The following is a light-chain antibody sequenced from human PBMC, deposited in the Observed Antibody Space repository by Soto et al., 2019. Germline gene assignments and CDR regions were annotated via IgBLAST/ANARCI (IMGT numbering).Light chain of an antibody. V-gene: IGKV3-20*01. CDR3: QQYGSSPALT. CDR2: GAS. Sequence: EIVLTQSPGTLSLSPGERATLSCRASQSVSSSYLAWYQQKPGQAPRLLIYGASSRATGIPDRFSGSGSGTDFTLTISRLGPEDFAVYYCQQYGSSPALTFGGGTKV. J-gene: IGKJ4*02. CDR1: QSVSSSY.